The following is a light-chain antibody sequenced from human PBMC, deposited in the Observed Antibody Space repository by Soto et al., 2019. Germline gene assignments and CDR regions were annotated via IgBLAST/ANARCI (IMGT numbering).Light chain of an antibody. V-gene: IGKV1-39*01. Sequence: DIQMTQSPSSLSASVGDRVTITCRASQSITGYLNRYQQKPGKVPKLLIYAASTLQSGVPSRFSGSGSGTDFTLTLSSLQAEDSATYYCQQSFIAPWTFGQGTKVDIK. CDR3: QQSFIAPWT. J-gene: IGKJ1*01. CDR2: AAS. CDR1: QSITGY.